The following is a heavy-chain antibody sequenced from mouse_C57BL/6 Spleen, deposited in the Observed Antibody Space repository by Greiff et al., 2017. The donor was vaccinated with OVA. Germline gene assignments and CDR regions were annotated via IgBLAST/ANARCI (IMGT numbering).Heavy chain of an antibody. CDR3: AYYGNYGAMDY. V-gene: IGHV1-82*01. Sequence: VKLQESGPELVKPGASVKISCKASGYAFSSSWMNWVKQRPGKGLEWIGRIYPGDGDTNYNGKFKGKATLTADKSSSTAYMQLSSLTSEDSAVYFCAYYGNYGAMDYWGQGTSVTVSS. CDR1: GYAFSSSW. D-gene: IGHD2-1*01. J-gene: IGHJ4*01. CDR2: IYPGDGDT.